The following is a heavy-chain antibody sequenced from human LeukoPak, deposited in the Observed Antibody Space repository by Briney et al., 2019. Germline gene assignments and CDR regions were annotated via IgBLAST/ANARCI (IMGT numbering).Heavy chain of an antibody. V-gene: IGHV1-8*01. Sequence: ASVKVSCKASGYTFTSYDINWVRQATGQGLEWMGWMNPNSGNTGYAQKFQGRVTMTRNTSISTAYMELSSLRSEDTAVYYCATPLGGSYYYYGMDVWGQGTTVTVSS. CDR3: ATPLGGSYYYYGMDV. J-gene: IGHJ6*02. CDR1: GYTFTSYD. D-gene: IGHD1-26*01. CDR2: MNPNSGNT.